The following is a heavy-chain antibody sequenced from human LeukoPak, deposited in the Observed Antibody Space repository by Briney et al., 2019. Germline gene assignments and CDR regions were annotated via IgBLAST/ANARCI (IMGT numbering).Heavy chain of an antibody. V-gene: IGHV4-59*01. J-gene: IGHJ3*02. Sequence: SETLSLTCNASGASISNYYWSWIRQPPGEGLEWIGYIYYSVSTNYNPSLKSRVTISIDTSKNQFSLKLSSVTAADTAVYYCARDLPRSGRDAFDIWGQGTMVTVSS. D-gene: IGHD3-10*01. CDR3: ARDLPRSGRDAFDI. CDR2: IYYSVST. CDR1: GASISNYY.